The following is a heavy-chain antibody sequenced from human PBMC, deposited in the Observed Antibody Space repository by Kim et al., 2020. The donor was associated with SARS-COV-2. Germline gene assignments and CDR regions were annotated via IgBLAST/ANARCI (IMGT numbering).Heavy chain of an antibody. CDR3: ARDETQYSSSWYGLYYYYGMDV. J-gene: IGHJ6*02. V-gene: IGHV3-21*01. CDR1: GFTFSSYS. D-gene: IGHD6-13*01. Sequence: GGSLRLSCAASGFTFSSYSMNWVRQAPGKGLEWVSSISSSSSYIYYADSVKGRFTISRDNAKNSLYLQMNSLRAEDTAVYYCARDETQYSSSWYGLYYYYGMDVWGQGTTVTVSS. CDR2: ISSSSSYI.